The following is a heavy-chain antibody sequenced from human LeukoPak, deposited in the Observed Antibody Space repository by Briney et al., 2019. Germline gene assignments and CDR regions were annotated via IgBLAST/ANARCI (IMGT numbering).Heavy chain of an antibody. Sequence: GGSLRLSCAASGFTFSSYGMHWVRQAPGQGLEWVAVISYDGSNKYYADSVKGRFTISRDNSKNTLYLQMNSLRAEDTAVYYCAGDRIAAVGRYGLDVWGQGATVTVSS. CDR2: ISYDGSNK. D-gene: IGHD6-13*01. CDR1: GFTFSSYG. CDR3: AGDRIAAVGRYGLDV. V-gene: IGHV3-30*03. J-gene: IGHJ6*02.